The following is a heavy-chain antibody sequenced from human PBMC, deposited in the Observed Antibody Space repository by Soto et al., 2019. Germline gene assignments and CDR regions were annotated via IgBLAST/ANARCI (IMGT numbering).Heavy chain of an antibody. Sequence: GGSLRLSCTASGFSISTYTMSWVRQAPGKGLEWLSYITSVNSYISYADSVKGRFTISRDNAKNALYLQMNSLRAEDTAVYYCARDTVVPLTSYMGDYARGYFDFWGQGTLVTVSS. CDR1: GFSISTYT. V-gene: IGHV3-21*01. CDR2: ITSVNSYI. J-gene: IGHJ4*02. D-gene: IGHD4-17*01. CDR3: ARDTVVPLTSYMGDYARGYFDF.